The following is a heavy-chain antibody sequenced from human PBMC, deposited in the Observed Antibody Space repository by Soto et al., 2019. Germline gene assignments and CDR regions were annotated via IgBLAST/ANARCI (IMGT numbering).Heavy chain of an antibody. J-gene: IGHJ4*02. Sequence: SETLSLTCTVSGGSLSPYYWTWIRQSPGKGLEWFGYVRYTGSTNYNPSLRGRVTMSVDTSRNQFTLTLSSVTAADTAVYYCARHSNIWGFDYWGQGTLVTVSS. D-gene: IGHD3-16*01. CDR3: ARHSNIWGFDY. V-gene: IGHV4-59*08. CDR1: GGSLSPYY. CDR2: VRYTGST.